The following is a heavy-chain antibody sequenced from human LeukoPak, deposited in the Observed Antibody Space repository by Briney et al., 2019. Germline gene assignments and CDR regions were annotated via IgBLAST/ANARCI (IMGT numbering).Heavy chain of an antibody. CDR3: ARSVGVRGGYYPSAGYFDY. CDR2: IKQDGSED. J-gene: IGHJ4*02. CDR1: GFTFNSHW. D-gene: IGHD3-22*01. Sequence: GGSLRLSCAASGFTFNSHWMNWVRQAPGKGLEWVANIKQDGSEDYYMDSVKGRFIISRDNAKNSVYLQMNSLRAEDTAVYYCARSVGVRGGYYPSAGYFDYWGQGTLVTVSS. V-gene: IGHV3-7*01.